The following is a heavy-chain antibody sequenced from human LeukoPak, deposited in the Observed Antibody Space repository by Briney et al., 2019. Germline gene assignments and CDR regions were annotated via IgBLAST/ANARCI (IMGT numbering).Heavy chain of an antibody. Sequence: ASVKVSCKASGYTFTNYGISWVRQAPGQGLEWMGWISAYNGNTNYAQRLQGRVTMTTDTPTSTAYMELRSLRSDDTAVYYCARSYYYDSSGYYPPDYWGQGTLVTVSS. D-gene: IGHD3-22*01. CDR1: GYTFTNYG. J-gene: IGHJ4*02. V-gene: IGHV1-18*01. CDR2: ISAYNGNT. CDR3: ARSYYYDSSGYYPPDY.